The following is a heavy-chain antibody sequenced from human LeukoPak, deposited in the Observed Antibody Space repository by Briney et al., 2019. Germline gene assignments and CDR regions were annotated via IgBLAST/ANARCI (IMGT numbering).Heavy chain of an antibody. D-gene: IGHD2-15*01. J-gene: IGHJ5*02. V-gene: IGHV3-23*01. CDR3: AKDFGYCSGGSCPNWFDP. CDR1: GFTFSSYA. CDR2: ISGSGGST. Sequence: GGSLRLSCAASGFTFSSYAMSWVRQAPGKGLEWVSAISGSGGSTYYADSVKGRFTISRDNSKNTLYLQMNSLRAEDTVVYYCAKDFGYCSGGSCPNWFDPWGQGTLVTVSS.